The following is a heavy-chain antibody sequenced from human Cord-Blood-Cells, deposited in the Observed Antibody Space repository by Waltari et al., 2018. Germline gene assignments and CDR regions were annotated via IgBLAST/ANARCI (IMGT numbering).Heavy chain of an antibody. CDR1: GGSISSGGYY. Sequence: QVQLQESGPGLVKPSQTLSLTCTVSGGSISSGGYYCSWTRQHPGKGREWIGYIYYRGSTYYNPSLKSRVTISVDTSKNQFSLKLSSVTAADTAVYYCASRRGTTGTTWDWFDPWGQGTLVTVSS. V-gene: IGHV4-31*03. CDR3: ASRRGTTGTTWDWFDP. D-gene: IGHD1-1*01. CDR2: IYYRGST. J-gene: IGHJ5*02.